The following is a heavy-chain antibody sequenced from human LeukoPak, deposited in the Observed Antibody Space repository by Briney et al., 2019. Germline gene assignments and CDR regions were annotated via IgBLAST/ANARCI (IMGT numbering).Heavy chain of an antibody. V-gene: IGHV3-48*01. CDR3: AKSRLVGSCYSGLCYFDY. D-gene: IGHD2-15*01. J-gene: IGHJ4*02. Sequence: GGSLRLSCVTSGFSFSSYNMNWVRQAPGKGLEWVSYISTSSDTVYYADSVKGRFTISRDNSKNTLYLQMNSLRAEDTAVYYCAKSRLVGSCYSGLCYFDYWGQGTLVTVSS. CDR1: GFSFSSYN. CDR2: ISTSSDTV.